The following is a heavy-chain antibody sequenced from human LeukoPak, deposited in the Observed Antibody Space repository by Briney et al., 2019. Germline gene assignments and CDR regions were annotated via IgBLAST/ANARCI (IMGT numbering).Heavy chain of an antibody. CDR2: FDPEDGET. CDR3: ATLYCSGGSCYLDY. Sequence: GSSVKVSCKASGGTFSSYAISWVRQAPGKGLEWMGGFDPEDGETIYAQKFQGRVTMTEDTSTDTAYMELSSLRSEDTAVYYCATLYCSGGSCYLDYWGQGTLVTVSS. D-gene: IGHD2-15*01. V-gene: IGHV1-24*01. CDR1: GGTFSSYA. J-gene: IGHJ4*02.